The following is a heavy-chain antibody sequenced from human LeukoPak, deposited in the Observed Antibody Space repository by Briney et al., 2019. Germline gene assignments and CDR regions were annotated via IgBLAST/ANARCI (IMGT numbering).Heavy chain of an antibody. Sequence: SETLSLTCTVSGVSISSSSYHWDWIRQPPGKGLEWIGSIYDSGSTYYSPSLKSRVTISVDTSKNQFSLKLNSVTAADTAVYYCARHRRGTYYSAFDIWGQGTMVTVST. J-gene: IGHJ3*02. CDR3: ARHRRGTYYSAFDI. CDR2: IYDSGST. CDR1: GVSISSSSYH. V-gene: IGHV4-39*01. D-gene: IGHD1-26*01.